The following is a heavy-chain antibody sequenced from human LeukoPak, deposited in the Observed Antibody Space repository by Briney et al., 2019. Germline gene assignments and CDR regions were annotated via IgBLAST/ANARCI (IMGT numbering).Heavy chain of an antibody. D-gene: IGHD2-15*01. CDR2: IYYSGST. CDR3: ARDNRYCSGGSCYTNYYYYGMGV. Sequence: SETLSLTCAVYGGSFSGYYWSWIRQPPGKGPEWIGYIYYSGSTNYNPSLKSRVTISVDTSKNQFSLKLSSVTAADTAVYYCARDNRYCSGGSCYTNYYYYGMGVWGQGTTVTVSS. V-gene: IGHV4-59*01. J-gene: IGHJ6*02. CDR1: GGSFSGYY.